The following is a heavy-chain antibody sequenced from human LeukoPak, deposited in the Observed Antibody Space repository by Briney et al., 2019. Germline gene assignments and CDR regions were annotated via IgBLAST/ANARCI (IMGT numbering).Heavy chain of an antibody. CDR1: GYTFTSYG. CDR3: ARSFTFRNRFGELLTTMDV. Sequence: ASVKVSCTASGYTFTSYGISWVRQAPGQGLEWRGWINTNTGNPTYAQGFTGRFVFSLDTSVSTAYLQISSLKAEDTAVYYCARSFTFRNRFGELLTTMDVWGKGTTVTVSS. J-gene: IGHJ6*04. V-gene: IGHV7-4-1*02. D-gene: IGHD3-10*01. CDR2: INTNTGNP.